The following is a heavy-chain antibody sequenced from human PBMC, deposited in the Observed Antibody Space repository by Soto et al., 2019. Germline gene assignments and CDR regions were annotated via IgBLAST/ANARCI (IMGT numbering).Heavy chain of an antibody. CDR1: GGSVSSGSYY. V-gene: IGHV4-61*01. CDR2: IYYSGST. Sequence: QVQLQESGPGLVKPSETLSLTCTVSGGSVSSGSYYWSWIRQPPGKGLEWIGYIYYSGSTIYNPSLGSGVTMPGDTAQNPFSLGLGSGAAAGRAVCYCARGPNALYSGGYFGGGVGGTGVDFDYWGQGTLVTVSS. J-gene: IGHJ4*02. CDR3: ARGPNALYSGGYFGGGVGGTGVDFDY. D-gene: IGHD1-26*01.